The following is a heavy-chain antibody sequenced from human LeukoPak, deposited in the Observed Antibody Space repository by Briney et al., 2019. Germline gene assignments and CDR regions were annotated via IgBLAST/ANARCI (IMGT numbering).Heavy chain of an antibody. D-gene: IGHD4-17*01. J-gene: IGHJ3*02. CDR3: ARYLVGYGDYVEACDI. Sequence: SETLSLTCTVSGGSISSGSYYWSWIRQPAGKGLGWIGRIYTSGSTNYNPSLKSRVTISVDTSKNQFSLKLSSVTAADTAVYYCARYLVGYGDYVEACDIWGQGTIVTVSS. V-gene: IGHV4-61*02. CDR1: GGSISSGSYY. CDR2: IYTSGST.